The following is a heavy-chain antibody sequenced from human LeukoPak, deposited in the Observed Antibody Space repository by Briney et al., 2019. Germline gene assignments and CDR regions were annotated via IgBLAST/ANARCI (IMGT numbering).Heavy chain of an antibody. V-gene: IGHV7-4-1*02. CDR2: INTNTGNP. CDR1: GYTSTSYA. CDR3: ARDDNYGIFVNVDY. D-gene: IGHD4-11*01. Sequence: GASVKVSCKASGYTSTSYAMNWVRQAPGQGLEWMGWINTNTGNPTYAQGFTGRFVFSLDTSVSTAYLQISSLKAEDTAVYYCARDDNYGIFVNVDYWGQGTLVTVSS. J-gene: IGHJ4*02.